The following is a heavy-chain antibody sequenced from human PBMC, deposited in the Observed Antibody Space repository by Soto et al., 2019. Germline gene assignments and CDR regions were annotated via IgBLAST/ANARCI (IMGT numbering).Heavy chain of an antibody. CDR1: GFAFSNAW. D-gene: IGHD2-8*01. J-gene: IGHJ5*02. V-gene: IGHV3-15*01. CDR3: TTDPSTIVLMPPGPINWFDP. Sequence: GGSLRLSCAASGFAFSNAWMSWVRQAPGKGLEWVGRIKSKTDGGTTDYAAPVKGRFTISRDDSKNTLYLQMNSLKTEDTAVYYCTTDPSTIVLMPPGPINWFDPWGQGTLVTVSS. CDR2: IKSKTDGGTT.